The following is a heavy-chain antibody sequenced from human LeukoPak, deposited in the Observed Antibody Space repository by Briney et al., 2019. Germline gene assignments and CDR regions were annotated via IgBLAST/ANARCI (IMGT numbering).Heavy chain of an antibody. CDR2: IYSGGST. Sequence: PGGSLRLSCAASGFTVSSNYMSWVRQAPGKGLEWVSVIYSGGSTYYADSVKGRFTISRDNSKNTLYLQMNSLRAEDTAVYYCARDRDGYVLNNWFDPWGQGTLVTVSS. V-gene: IGHV3-53*01. D-gene: IGHD5-24*01. J-gene: IGHJ5*02. CDR1: GFTVSSNY. CDR3: ARDRDGYVLNNWFDP.